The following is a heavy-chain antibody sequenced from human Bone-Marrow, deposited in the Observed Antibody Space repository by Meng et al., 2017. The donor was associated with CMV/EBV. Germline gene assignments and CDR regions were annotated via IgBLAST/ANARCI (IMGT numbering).Heavy chain of an antibody. Sequence: SETLSLTCTVSGDSVRNPTHYWSWIRQPPGKGLEWIGYIYYSETTNYNPSLKSRVTISADTSKNLFSLKLSSVTAADTAVYFCARLPTRVVMRGYFDYWSQGTLVTVPS. CDR3: ARLPTRVVMRGYFDY. CDR1: GDSVRNPTHY. D-gene: IGHD4-23*01. V-gene: IGHV4-61*03. J-gene: IGHJ4*02. CDR2: IYYSETT.